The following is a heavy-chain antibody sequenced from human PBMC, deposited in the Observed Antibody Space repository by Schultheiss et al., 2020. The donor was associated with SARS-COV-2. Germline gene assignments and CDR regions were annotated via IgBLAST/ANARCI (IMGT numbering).Heavy chain of an antibody. CDR1: GFTFSSYG. V-gene: IGHV3-30*03. Sequence: GGSLRLSCAASGFTFSSYGMHWVRQAPGKGLEWVAVISYDGSNKYYADSVKGRFTISRDNAKNSLYLQMNSLRVEDTAIYYCAREPFDYWGHGTLVTVSS. CDR2: ISYDGSNK. J-gene: IGHJ4*01. CDR3: AREPFDY.